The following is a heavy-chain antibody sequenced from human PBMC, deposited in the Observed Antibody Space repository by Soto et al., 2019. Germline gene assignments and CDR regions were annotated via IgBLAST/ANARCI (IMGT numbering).Heavy chain of an antibody. CDR2: ISGTGDNT. J-gene: IGHJ6*02. D-gene: IGHD3-10*01. CDR3: AKDTGSYYYYGMDV. Sequence: GGSLRLSCAASGFTFSSYTMMWVRQAPGRGLEWVSGISGTGDNTYYADSVKGRFTISRDNSKNTLYLQMNSLRAEDTAVYYCAKDTGSYYYYGMDVWGQGTTVTVSS. V-gene: IGHV3-23*01. CDR1: GFTFSSYT.